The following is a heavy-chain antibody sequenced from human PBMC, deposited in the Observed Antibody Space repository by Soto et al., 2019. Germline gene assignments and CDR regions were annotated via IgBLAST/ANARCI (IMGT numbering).Heavy chain of an antibody. D-gene: IGHD3-3*01. Sequence: QLHLVQSGAVVKKPGASVTVSCSASGYPVTAYYMHWVRQAPGRGLEWMGGINPATGAAKYTQTCRGRVPMTRATSTSTVFMELSGLTTEDTAVFYFARGGGVGVAGSAAFDMWGQGTLVTVSS. CDR2: INPATGAA. CDR3: ARGGGVGVAGSAAFDM. J-gene: IGHJ3*02. V-gene: IGHV1-2*02. CDR1: GYPVTAYY.